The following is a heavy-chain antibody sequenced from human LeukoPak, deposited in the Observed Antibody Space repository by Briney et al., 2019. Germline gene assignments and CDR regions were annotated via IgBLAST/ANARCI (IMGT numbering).Heavy chain of an antibody. CDR3: ARSTHGDYPVYDY. CDR1: GFTFSSYS. J-gene: IGHJ4*02. V-gene: IGHV3-33*08. CDR2: IGYDGHNP. Sequence: GGSLRLSCAASGFTFSSYSMNWARQAPGKGLEWVAVIGYDGHNPYYADSVRGRFTISRDNSKNTLYLQMNSLRVEDTAFYYCARSTHGDYPVYDYWGQGTLVTVSS. D-gene: IGHD4-17*01.